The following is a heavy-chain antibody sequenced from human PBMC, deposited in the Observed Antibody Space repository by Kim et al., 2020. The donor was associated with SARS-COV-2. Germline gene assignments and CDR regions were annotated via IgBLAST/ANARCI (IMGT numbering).Heavy chain of an antibody. CDR2: ISSSGSTK. Sequence: GGSLRLSCAASGFTFSDYNMNWVRQAPGKGLEWVSYISSSGSTKNYADSVKGRFTISRDNAENSLYLQMNSLRDEDTATYYCARDLTKPGVAAAGRFWFDPWGQGTLVTVSS. V-gene: IGHV3-48*02. D-gene: IGHD6-13*01. CDR3: ARDLTKPGVAAAGRFWFDP. CDR1: GFTFSDYN. J-gene: IGHJ5*02.